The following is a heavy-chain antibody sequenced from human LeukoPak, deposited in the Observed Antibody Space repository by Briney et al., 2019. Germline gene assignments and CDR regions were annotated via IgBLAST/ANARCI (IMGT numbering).Heavy chain of an antibody. Sequence: GGSLRLSCAASGFTFSSYGMNWVRQAPGKGLEWVSYISSSSSTIYYADSVKGRFTISRDNAKNSLYLQMNSLRDEDTAVYYCARDSSPVYYYDSSGYYFGYWGQGTLVTVSS. J-gene: IGHJ4*02. V-gene: IGHV3-48*02. D-gene: IGHD3-22*01. CDR1: GFTFSSYG. CDR2: ISSSSSTI. CDR3: ARDSSPVYYYDSSGYYFGY.